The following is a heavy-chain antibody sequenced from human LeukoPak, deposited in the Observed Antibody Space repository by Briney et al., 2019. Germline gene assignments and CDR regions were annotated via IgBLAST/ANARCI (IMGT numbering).Heavy chain of an antibody. CDR1: GGSISSSSYY. J-gene: IGHJ5*02. D-gene: IGHD3-22*01. V-gene: IGHV4-39*01. CDR3: ARQLLNYYDSSGYIGP. CDR2: IYYSGST. Sequence: PSETLSLTCTLSGGSISSSSYYWGWVRQPPGKGLEWIGSIYYSGSTYYNPSLKSRVTISVDTSKNQFSLKLSSVTAADTAVYYCARQLLNYYDSSGYIGPWGQGTLVTVSS.